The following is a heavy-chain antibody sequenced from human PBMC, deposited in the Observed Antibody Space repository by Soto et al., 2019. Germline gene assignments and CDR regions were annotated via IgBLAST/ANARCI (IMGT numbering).Heavy chain of an antibody. V-gene: IGHV4-39*01. D-gene: IGHD2-2*01. Sequence: QLQLQESGPGLVKPSETLSLTCTVSGGSISSSSYYWGWIRQPPGKGLEWIGSIYYSGSTYYNPSLKSRVTISVDTSKNQFSLKLSSVTAADTAVYYCARHHKGGLQPYRTHLVPAAMPVWFDPWGQGTLVTVSS. CDR2: IYYSGST. CDR3: ARHHKGGLQPYRTHLVPAAMPVWFDP. J-gene: IGHJ5*02. CDR1: GGSISSSSYY.